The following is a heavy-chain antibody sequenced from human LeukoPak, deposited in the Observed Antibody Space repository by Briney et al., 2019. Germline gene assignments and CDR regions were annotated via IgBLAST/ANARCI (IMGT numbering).Heavy chain of an antibody. CDR2: IWYGGSNK. D-gene: IGHD2-21*02. CDR3: ARGQVETAIPGDY. J-gene: IGHJ4*02. CDR1: GFTFSSNA. V-gene: IGHV3-33*01. Sequence: GGSLRLSCAASGFTFSSNAMHWVRQAPGKGLEWVAVIWYGGSNKYHADSVKGRFTISRDNSKNTLYLQMNSLRAEDTAVYYCARGQVETAIPGDYWGQGTLVTVSS.